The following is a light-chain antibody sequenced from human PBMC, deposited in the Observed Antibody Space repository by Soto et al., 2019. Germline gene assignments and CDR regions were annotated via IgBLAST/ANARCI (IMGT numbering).Light chain of an antibody. J-gene: IGLJ1*01. CDR3: QSYDSSMTGWV. Sequence: QSVLTQPPSVSGAPGHRVTISCAGSSSNIGANYAVHWYQQLPGTAPKLLIYDYNKRPSGVPDRFSGSKSGTSASLAITGLQAEDEADYSCQSYDSSMTGWVFGHGTKVTV. CDR1: SSNIGANYA. V-gene: IGLV1-40*01. CDR2: DYN.